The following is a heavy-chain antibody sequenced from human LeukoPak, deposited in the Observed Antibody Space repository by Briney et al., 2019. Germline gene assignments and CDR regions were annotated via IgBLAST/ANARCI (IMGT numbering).Heavy chain of an antibody. V-gene: IGHV3-23*01. D-gene: IGHD2-15*01. Sequence: GGSLRLSCAASGFTFSNYAMSWVRQAPGKWLEWVSGSGSSTYYAYSVKGRFTISTHNSKNTMYLQMNSLTAEHTPFYSCPRAGGGWTFFDYWGPGTPVTVSS. CDR1: GFTFSNYA. J-gene: IGHJ4*02. CDR2: SGSST. CDR3: PRAGGGWTFFDY.